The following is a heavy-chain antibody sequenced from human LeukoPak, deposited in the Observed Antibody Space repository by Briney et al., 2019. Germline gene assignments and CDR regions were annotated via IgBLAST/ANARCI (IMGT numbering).Heavy chain of an antibody. CDR2: ISSSSSYI. V-gene: IGHV3-21*01. J-gene: IGHJ4*02. Sequence: GGSLRLSCAASGFTFSSYSMNWVRQAPGQGLEWVSSISSSSSYIYYADSVKGRFTIPRDNAKNSLYLQMNSLRAEDTAVYYCARALWFGEPLDYWGQGTLVTVSS. CDR3: ARALWFGEPLDY. CDR1: GFTFSSYS. D-gene: IGHD3-10*01.